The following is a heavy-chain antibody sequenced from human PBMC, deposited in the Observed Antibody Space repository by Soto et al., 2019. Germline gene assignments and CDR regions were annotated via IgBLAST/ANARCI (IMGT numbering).Heavy chain of an antibody. CDR3: ARALDYSNYRFDY. CDR2: INHSGST. V-gene: IGHV4-34*01. J-gene: IGHJ4*02. Sequence: SETLSLTCAVYGGSFSGYYWSWIRQPPGKGLEWIGEINHSGSTNYNPSLKSRVTISVDTSKNQFSLKLSSVTAADTAVYYCARALDYSNYRFDYWGQGTLVTVSS. CDR1: GGSFSGYY. D-gene: IGHD4-4*01.